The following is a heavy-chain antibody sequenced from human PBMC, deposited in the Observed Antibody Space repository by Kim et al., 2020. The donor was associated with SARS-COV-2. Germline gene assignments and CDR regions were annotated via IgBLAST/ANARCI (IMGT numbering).Heavy chain of an antibody. CDR2: IYYSGST. D-gene: IGHD4-17*01. Sequence: SETLSLTCTVSGGSISSGGYYWSWIRQHPGKGLEWIGYIYYSGSTYYNPSLKSRVTISVDTSKNQFSLKLSSVTAADTAVYYCARGDYGDYVWGYWGQGTLVTVSS. J-gene: IGHJ4*02. CDR1: GGSISSGGYY. CDR3: ARGDYGDYVWGY. V-gene: IGHV4-31*03.